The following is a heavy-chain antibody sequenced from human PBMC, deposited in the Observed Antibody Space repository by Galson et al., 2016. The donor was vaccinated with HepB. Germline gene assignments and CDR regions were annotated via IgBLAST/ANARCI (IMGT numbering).Heavy chain of an antibody. V-gene: IGHV3-74*01. J-gene: IGHJ6*02. Sequence: SLRLSCAAAGFTFSSHWMHWVRQAPGKGLVWVSRINSDGSTTNYADSVKGRFTISRDNAKNTLDLQMNSLRVEDTAVYYCVRWGLRYSDWLSSGYSYYGMDVWGQGTTVIVSS. CDR3: VRWGLRYSDWLSSGYSYYGMDV. CDR1: GFTFSSHW. CDR2: INSDGSTT. D-gene: IGHD3-9*01.